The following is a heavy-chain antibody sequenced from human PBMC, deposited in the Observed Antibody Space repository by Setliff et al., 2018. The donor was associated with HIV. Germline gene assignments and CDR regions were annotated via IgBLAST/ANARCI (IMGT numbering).Heavy chain of an antibody. D-gene: IGHD3-10*01. V-gene: IGHV1-8*02. CDR1: GYTLTSYD. J-gene: IGHJ5*02. CDR2: MNPNSGNT. CDR3: ARGGYYYGSGKGNWFDP. Sequence: ASVKVSCKASGYTLTSYDINWVRQATGQGLEWMGWMNPNSGNTGYAQKFQGRVTMTRNTSISTAYMELSSLRSEDTAVYYCARGGYYYGSGKGNWFDPWGQGTLVTVSS.